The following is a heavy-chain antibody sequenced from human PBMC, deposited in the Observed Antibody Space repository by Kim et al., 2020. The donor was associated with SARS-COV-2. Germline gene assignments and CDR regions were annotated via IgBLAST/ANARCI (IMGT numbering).Heavy chain of an antibody. V-gene: IGHV1-18*01. CDR1: GYTFTSYG. CDR3: ARLMVLVRGVIRGNWFDP. D-gene: IGHD3-10*01. CDR2: ISAYNGNT. J-gene: IGHJ5*02. Sequence: ASVKVSCKASGYTFTSYGISWVRQAPGQGLEWMGWISAYNGNTNYAQKLQGRVTMTTDTSTSTAYMELRSLGSDDTAVYYCARLMVLVRGVIRGNWFDPWGQGTLVTVSS.